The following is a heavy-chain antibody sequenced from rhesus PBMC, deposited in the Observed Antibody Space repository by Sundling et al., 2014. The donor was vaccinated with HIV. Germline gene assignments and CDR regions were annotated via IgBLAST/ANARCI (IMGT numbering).Heavy chain of an antibody. CDR3: ARGIAGTTVS. D-gene: IGHD1-14*01. Sequence: QVQLQESGPGLVKPSETLSLTCAVSGGSISGYYWNWIRQPPGKGLEWIGYIGGSSGSTYYNPSLKSRVTISKDTSKTQFSLKLRSVTAADTAVYYCARGIAGTTVSWGQGVLVTVSS. CDR1: GGSISGYY. J-gene: IGHJ4*01. V-gene: IGHV4-165*01. CDR2: IGGSSGST.